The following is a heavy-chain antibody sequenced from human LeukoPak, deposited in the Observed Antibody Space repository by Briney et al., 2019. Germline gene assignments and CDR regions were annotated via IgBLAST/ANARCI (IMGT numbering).Heavy chain of an antibody. CDR2: IYYSGST. J-gene: IGHJ3*02. CDR1: GGSISSGGYY. D-gene: IGHD3-22*01. CDR3: ARDRGDDTKDAFDI. V-gene: IGHV4-31*03. Sequence: PSETLSLTCTVSGGSISSGGYYWSWIRQHPGKGLEWIGYIYYSGSTYYNPSLKSRVTISVDTSKNQFSLKLSSVTAADTAVYYCARDRGDDTKDAFDIWGQGIMVTVSS.